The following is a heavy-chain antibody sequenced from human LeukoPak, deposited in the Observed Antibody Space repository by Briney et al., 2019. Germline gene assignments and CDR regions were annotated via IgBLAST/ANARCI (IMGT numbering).Heavy chain of an antibody. V-gene: IGHV4-59*08. CDR1: GVSISSYY. J-gene: IGHJ5*02. Sequence: SETLSLTCTVSGVSISSYYVSWIRQPPGKGLEGIGYIYYSGSTNYNPSLQSRATISVDTSKPRFSLKLSCVSAADTAVSCCARHSPQSITILGVPTGWFDPWGQGTLGTVSS. D-gene: IGHD3-3*01. CDR2: IYYSGST. CDR3: ARHSPQSITILGVPTGWFDP.